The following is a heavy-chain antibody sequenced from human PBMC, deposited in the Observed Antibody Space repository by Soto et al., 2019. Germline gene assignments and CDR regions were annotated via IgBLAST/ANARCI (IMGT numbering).Heavy chain of an antibody. CDR2: IYYSGST. V-gene: IGHV4-59*01. Sequence: SETLSLTCTVSGGSISSYYWSWIRQPPGKGLEWIGYIYYSGSTNYNPSLKSRVTISVDTSKNQFSLKLSSVTAADTAVYYCARTRIAAAVHFDYWGQGTLVTVSS. D-gene: IGHD6-13*01. CDR1: GGSISSYY. CDR3: ARTRIAAAVHFDY. J-gene: IGHJ4*02.